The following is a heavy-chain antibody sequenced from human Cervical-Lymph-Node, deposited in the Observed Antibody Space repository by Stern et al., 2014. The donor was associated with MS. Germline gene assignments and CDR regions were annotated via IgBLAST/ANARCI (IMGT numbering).Heavy chain of an antibody. D-gene: IGHD4-17*01. CDR3: ARLSSVTTPPYFDY. J-gene: IGHJ4*02. CDR2: IYWDDDK. CDR1: GFSLSTSGVG. Sequence: QVTLKESGPTLVKPTQTLTLTCTFSGFSLSTSGVGVGWIRQPPGKALEWLALIYWDDDKRYSPSLKSRLTIPKDTSKNQVVLTMTNMDPVDTATYYCARLSSVTTPPYFDYWGQGTLVTVSS. V-gene: IGHV2-5*02.